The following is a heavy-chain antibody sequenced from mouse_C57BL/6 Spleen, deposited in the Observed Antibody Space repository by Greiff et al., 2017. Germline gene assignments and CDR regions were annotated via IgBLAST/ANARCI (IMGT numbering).Heavy chain of an antibody. CDR2: IYPGDGDT. CDR1: GYAFSSYW. Sequence: VQLQQSGASVKISCKASGYAFSSYWMNWVKQRPGKGLEWIGQIYPGDGDTNYNGKFKGKATLTADKSSSTAYMQLSSLTSEDSAVYFCARGTGNWYFDVWGTGTTVTVSS. D-gene: IGHD4-1*01. J-gene: IGHJ1*03. CDR3: ARGTGNWYFDV. V-gene: IGHV1-80*01.